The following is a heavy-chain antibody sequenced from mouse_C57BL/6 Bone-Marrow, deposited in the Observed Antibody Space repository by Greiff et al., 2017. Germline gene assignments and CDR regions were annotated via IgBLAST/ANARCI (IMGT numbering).Heavy chain of an antibody. CDR2: INPNNGGT. CDR1: GFTFTDYN. J-gene: IGHJ2*01. D-gene: IGHD3-3*01. CDR3: ARTGQHYFDY. Sequence: VQLQQSGPELVKPGASVKMSCKASGFTFTDYNMHWVKQSHGKCLEWIGYINPNNGGTSYNQKVQGKATLTVNKSSSTAYMELRSLTSEDSAVYYCARTGQHYFDYWGQGTTLTVSS. V-gene: IGHV1-22*01.